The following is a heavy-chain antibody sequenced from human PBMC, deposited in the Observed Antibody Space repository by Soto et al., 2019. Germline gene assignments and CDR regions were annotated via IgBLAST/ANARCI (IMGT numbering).Heavy chain of an antibody. J-gene: IGHJ6*02. V-gene: IGHV4-4*07. Sequence: SETLSLTCCVSGGSISPYFWSWIRKPAGKGLEWIGRIYYTGSTNYNPPLKSRVSMSLDRARNQISLKVNFLTAADTAVYYCAREGGYFDSSGSGVYHYYGVDVWGRGTTVTVSS. CDR1: GGSISPYF. CDR2: IYYTGST. CDR3: AREGGYFDSSGSGVYHYYGVDV. D-gene: IGHD3-22*01.